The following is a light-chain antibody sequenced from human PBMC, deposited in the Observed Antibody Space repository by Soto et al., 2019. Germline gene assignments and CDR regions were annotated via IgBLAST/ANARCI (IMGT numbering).Light chain of an antibody. Sequence: LLTQSPATLSVSPGQRVTLSCRASQSISSYLAWYQHRPGQPSRLLIYDASNRATGIPARFSGSGSGTDVTLTISSLEPEDFALYFCQQRNNCPPTFGGGTKVE. CDR1: QSISSY. CDR2: DAS. V-gene: IGKV3-11*01. CDR3: QQRNNCPPT. J-gene: IGKJ4*01.